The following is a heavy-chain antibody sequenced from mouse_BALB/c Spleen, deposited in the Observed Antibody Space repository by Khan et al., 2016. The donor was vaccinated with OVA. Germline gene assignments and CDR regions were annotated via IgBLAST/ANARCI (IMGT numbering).Heavy chain of an antibody. J-gene: IGHJ1*01. V-gene: IGHV1S56*01. CDR3: ARGAYAWYFDV. CDR1: GYTFTSYD. CDR2: IYPGDGST. Sequence: QVQLQQSGPELVKPGALVKISCKASGYTFTSYDINWVKQRPGQGLEGIGWIYPGDGSTKYNEKFKGKATLTADKSSRPAFMQHSRLTSEISAVYFCARGAYAWYFDVWGAGTTVTVSS. D-gene: IGHD2-12*01.